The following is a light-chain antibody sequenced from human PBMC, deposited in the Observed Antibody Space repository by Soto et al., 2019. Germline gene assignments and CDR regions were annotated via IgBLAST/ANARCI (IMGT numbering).Light chain of an antibody. CDR3: QQYHTLVT. CDR1: QDIDDY. J-gene: IGKJ4*01. V-gene: IGKV1-33*01. Sequence: DIQMTQSPSSLSASLGDRVTITCQASQDIDDYLNWYQLKPGRAPKLLIYDTSHLHTGVPSRFSGAGSGTDFSFTISRLRPEDVATYYCQQYHTLVTFGGGTKVAIK. CDR2: DTS.